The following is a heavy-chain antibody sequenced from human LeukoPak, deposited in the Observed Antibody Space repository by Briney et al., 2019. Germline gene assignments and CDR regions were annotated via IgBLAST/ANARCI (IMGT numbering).Heavy chain of an antibody. J-gene: IGHJ6*02. D-gene: IGHD3-10*01. Sequence: GGSLRLSCTASGFTFGDYAMSWVRQAPGKGLEWVGFIRSKAYGGTTEYAASVKGRFTISRDDSKSIAYLQMNSLKTEDTAVYYCTRGWFTARGVIIRGLNYGMDVWGQGTTVTVSS. CDR2: IRSKAYGGTT. CDR1: GFTFGDYA. CDR3: TRGWFTARGVIIRGLNYGMDV. V-gene: IGHV3-49*04.